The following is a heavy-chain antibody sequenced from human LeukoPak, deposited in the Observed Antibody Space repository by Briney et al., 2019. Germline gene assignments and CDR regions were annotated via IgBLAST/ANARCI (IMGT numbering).Heavy chain of an antibody. D-gene: IGHD3-10*01. J-gene: IGHJ4*02. Sequence: GGSLRLSCAASGFTFSSYWMHWVRQAPGKGLVGVSRINSDGRSTNYADSVKGRFTISRDNAKNSLFLQMNSLRAEDTAFYYCARGASGSYNSFDYWGQGTLVTVSS. CDR2: INSDGRST. CDR1: GFTFSSYW. CDR3: ARGASGSYNSFDY. V-gene: IGHV3-74*01.